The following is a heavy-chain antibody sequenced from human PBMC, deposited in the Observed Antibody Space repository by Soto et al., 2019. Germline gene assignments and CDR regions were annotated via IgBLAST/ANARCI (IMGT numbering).Heavy chain of an antibody. V-gene: IGHV1-18*01. CDR1: GYTFTSYG. CDR2: ISAYNGNT. Sequence: QVQLVQSGAEVKKPGASVKVSCKASGYTFTSYGISWVRQAPGQGLEWMGWISAYNGNTNYAQKLQGRVTMTTDTCTNXAYRELRSLRSDDTAVYYCARDPGSGDYGSGLFDPWGQGTLVTVSS. CDR3: ARDPGSGDYGSGLFDP. D-gene: IGHD4-17*01. J-gene: IGHJ5*02.